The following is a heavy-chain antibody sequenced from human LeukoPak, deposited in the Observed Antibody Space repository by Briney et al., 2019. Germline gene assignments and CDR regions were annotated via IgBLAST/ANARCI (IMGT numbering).Heavy chain of an antibody. Sequence: GGTLRLSCAASGFTFSSYGMSWVRQAPGKGLEWVSAISGSGGSTYYADSVKGRFTISRDNSKNTLYLQMNSLRAEDTAVYYCAKASYGSGSYCFDYWGQGTLVTVSS. CDR3: AKASYGSGSYCFDY. V-gene: IGHV3-23*01. J-gene: IGHJ4*02. D-gene: IGHD3-10*01. CDR2: ISGSGGST. CDR1: GFTFSSYG.